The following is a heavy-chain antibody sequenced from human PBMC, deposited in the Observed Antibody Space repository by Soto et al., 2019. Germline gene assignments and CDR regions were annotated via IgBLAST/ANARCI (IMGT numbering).Heavy chain of an antibody. CDR2: IIPIFGTA. D-gene: IGHD2-15*01. CDR3: ARQSSCSGGSCYPLYWFDP. J-gene: IGHJ5*02. CDR1: GGTFSSYA. Sequence: SVKVSCKASGGTFSSYAISWVRQAPGQGLEWMGGIIPIFGTANYAQKFQGRVTITADKSTSTAYMELSSLRSEDTAVYYCARQSSCSGGSCYPLYWFDPWGQGTLVTVSS. V-gene: IGHV1-69*06.